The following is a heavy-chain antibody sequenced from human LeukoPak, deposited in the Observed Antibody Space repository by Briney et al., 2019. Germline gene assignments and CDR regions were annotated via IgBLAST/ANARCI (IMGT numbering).Heavy chain of an antibody. Sequence: GGSLRLSCAASGFTFSSYAMHWVRQAPGKGLEWVAVISYDGSNKYYADSVKGRFTISRDNSKNTLYLQMNSLRAEDTAVYYCARDFYSTAQSIFGVVSLYYYYYMDVWGKGTTVTVSS. D-gene: IGHD3-3*01. J-gene: IGHJ6*03. CDR2: ISYDGSNK. V-gene: IGHV3-30-3*01. CDR1: GFTFSSYA. CDR3: ARDFYSTAQSIFGVVSLYYYYYMDV.